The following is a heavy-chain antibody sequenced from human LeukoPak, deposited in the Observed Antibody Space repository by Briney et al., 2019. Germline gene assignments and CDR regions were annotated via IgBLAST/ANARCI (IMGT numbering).Heavy chain of an antibody. Sequence: GRSLRLSCAASGFTFSSYGMHWVRQAPGKGPEWVAVIWYDGSNKYYADSVKGRFTISRDNSKNTLYLQMNSLRAEDTAVYYCARDPGSPYYYYGMDVWGQGTTVTVSS. J-gene: IGHJ6*02. CDR1: GFTFSSYG. CDR2: IWYDGSNK. V-gene: IGHV3-33*08. CDR3: ARDPGSPYYYYGMDV.